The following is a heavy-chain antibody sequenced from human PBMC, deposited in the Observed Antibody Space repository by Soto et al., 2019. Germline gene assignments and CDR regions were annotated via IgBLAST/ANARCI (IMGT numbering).Heavy chain of an antibody. Sequence: QLRLQESGPGLVKPSETLSLTCSVSGDSISSTHFYWGWARQPQGKGLECLGYIFSTGSTYYNPSLYGLVLISVDTSKNKCSLRLSSVTAAEAAVYYCVVWLGELTNYNLMSVWGQGTTFHFSS. D-gene: IGHD3-16*01. V-gene: IGHV4-39*07. CDR1: GDSISSTHFY. CDR3: VVWLGELTNYNLMSV. CDR2: IFSTGST. J-gene: IGHJ6*02.